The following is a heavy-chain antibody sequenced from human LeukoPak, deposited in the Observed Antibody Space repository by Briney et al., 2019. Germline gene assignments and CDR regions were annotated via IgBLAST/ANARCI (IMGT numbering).Heavy chain of an antibody. CDR3: ARYIPRGGIDY. V-gene: IGHV4-39*07. CDR1: GGSISSSRYY. Sequence: SKTLSLTCTVSGGSISSSRYYWGWIRQPPGKGLEWIGSFYYSGSTYYNPSLKSRVTISVDTSKNQFSLKLSSVTAADTAVYYCARYIPRGGIDYWGQGTLVTVSS. D-gene: IGHD3-10*01. CDR2: FYYSGST. J-gene: IGHJ4*02.